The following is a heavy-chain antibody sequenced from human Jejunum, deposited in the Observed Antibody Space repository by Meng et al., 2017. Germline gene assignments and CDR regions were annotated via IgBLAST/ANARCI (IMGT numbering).Heavy chain of an antibody. V-gene: IGHV4-31*03. CDR3: ARGVVAGAPYPGHWFDP. J-gene: IGHJ5*02. D-gene: IGHD2-15*01. Sequence: QVLLQGSGPGLVKPSQTLSLTCPVSGGSISSVDYYWSWIRQHPGKGLEWIGSIHYTGNAYQNPSLKSRLTMSIDTSENQFSLKLSSVTAADTAVYYCARGVVAGAPYPGHWFDPWGQGTLVTVSS. CDR1: GGSISSVDYY. CDR2: IHYTGNA.